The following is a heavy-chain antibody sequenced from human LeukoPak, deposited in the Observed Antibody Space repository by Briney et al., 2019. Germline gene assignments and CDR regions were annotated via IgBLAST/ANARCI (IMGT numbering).Heavy chain of an antibody. Sequence: GASVKVSCKASGYTFTSYDINWVRQATGQGLEWMGWMNPNSGNTGYAQKFQGRVTMTEDTSTDTAYMELSSLRFEDTAVYYCATNIPLITGTTYYFDYWGQGTLVTVSS. CDR2: MNPNSGNT. D-gene: IGHD1-7*01. J-gene: IGHJ4*02. CDR3: ATNIPLITGTTYYFDY. CDR1: GYTFTSYD. V-gene: IGHV1-8*01.